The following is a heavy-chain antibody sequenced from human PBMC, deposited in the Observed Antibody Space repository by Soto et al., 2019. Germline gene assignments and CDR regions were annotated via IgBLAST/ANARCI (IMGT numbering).Heavy chain of an antibody. J-gene: IGHJ3*02. V-gene: IGHV5-51*01. CDR3: ASPADYYDSSGQDAFDI. CDR1: GYSFTSYW. Sequence: GESLKISCKGSGYSFTSYWIGWVRQMPGKGLEWMGIIYPGDSDTRYSPSFQGQVAISADKSISTAYLQWSSPKASDTAMYYCASPADYYDSSGQDAFDIWGQGTMVTVSS. D-gene: IGHD3-22*01. CDR2: IYPGDSDT.